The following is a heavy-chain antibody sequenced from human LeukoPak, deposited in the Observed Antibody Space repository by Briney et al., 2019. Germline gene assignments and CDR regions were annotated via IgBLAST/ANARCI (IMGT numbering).Heavy chain of an antibody. CDR1: GFTFSHYA. J-gene: IGHJ4*02. Sequence: GRSLRLSCAASGFTFSHYAMSWVRQAPGKGLEWVSGIRGSGGNTYYADSVKGRFTISRDNSKNTLYLQMNSLRAEDTAVYYCAKDGYISSWYYFDYWGQGTLVTVSS. CDR3: AKDGYISSWYYFDY. V-gene: IGHV3-23*01. CDR2: IRGSGGNT. D-gene: IGHD6-13*01.